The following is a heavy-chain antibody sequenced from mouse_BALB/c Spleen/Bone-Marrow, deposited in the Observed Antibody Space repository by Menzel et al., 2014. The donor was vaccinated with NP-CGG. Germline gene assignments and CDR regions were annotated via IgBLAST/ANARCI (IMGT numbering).Heavy chain of an antibody. CDR3: ARNWAMDY. Sequence: LVDSGPELVKPGASVEISCKASGYTFTDYYINWVKQKPGQGLEWIGWIYPGSGNSKYNEKFKGKATLTVDTSSSTAYVQLSSLTSEDSAVYFCARNWAMDYWGQGTSVTVSS. V-gene: IGHV1-84*02. J-gene: IGHJ4*01. D-gene: IGHD4-1*01. CDR1: GYTFTDYY. CDR2: IYPGSGNS.